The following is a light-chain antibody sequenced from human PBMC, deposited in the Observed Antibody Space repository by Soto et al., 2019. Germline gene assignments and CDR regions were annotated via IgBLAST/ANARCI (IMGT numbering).Light chain of an antibody. Sequence: QSVLTQPPSXXXAPXXXXXISCTGSSSNIGAGYEVHWYQQLPRTAPKLLIYGNSNRPSGVPDRFSGSKSGTSASLAITGLQAEDEADYYCQSYDSSLSGMVFGGGTKVTVL. V-gene: IGLV1-40*01. J-gene: IGLJ2*01. CDR1: SSNIGAGYE. CDR3: QSYDSSLSGMV. CDR2: GNS.